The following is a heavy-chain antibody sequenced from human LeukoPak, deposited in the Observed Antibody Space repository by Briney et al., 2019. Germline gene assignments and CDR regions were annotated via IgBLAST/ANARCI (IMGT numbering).Heavy chain of an antibody. D-gene: IGHD2-8*01. V-gene: IGHV4-59*08. J-gene: IGHJ5*02. CDR1: GASIETHY. CDR3: ARHSSIMGGRLTEYWLDP. Sequence: SETLSLTCSVSGASIETHYWSWIRQSPGKGLEWVGYMFHDGNTNSNPSIKSRVTVSLDTSKKQFSLKLTSVTAADTAVYYCARHSSIMGGRLTEYWLDPWGQGTLVTVSS. CDR2: MFHDGNT.